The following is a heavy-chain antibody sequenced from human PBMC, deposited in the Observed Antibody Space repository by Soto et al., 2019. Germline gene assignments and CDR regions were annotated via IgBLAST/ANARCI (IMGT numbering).Heavy chain of an antibody. Sequence: QVQLVQSGAEVKKPESSVKVSCKTSGGTFVRHVISWVRQAPGQGPEWMGKINPLSGIPNYAQKFQDRVTCSADTDSSTAFMELSSLRSDETAVYYCVTTACATTCCSPMHNLDHWGQGTLVTVPS. J-gene: IGHJ4*02. CDR1: GGTFVRHV. CDR2: INPLSGIP. CDR3: VTTACATTCCSPMHNLDH. V-gene: IGHV1-69*09. D-gene: IGHD4-4*01.